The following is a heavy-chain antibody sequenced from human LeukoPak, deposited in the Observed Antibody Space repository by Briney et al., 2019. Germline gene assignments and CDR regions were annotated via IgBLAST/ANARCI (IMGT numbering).Heavy chain of an antibody. CDR3: ARMLLLLSNWFDP. J-gene: IGHJ5*02. D-gene: IGHD2/OR15-2a*01. Sequence: GGSLRLSCAASGFTFSSYEMSWVRQAPGKGLEWVSYISSSGTTIYYADSVKGRFTISRDNTKNSLYLQMNGLRAEDTAVYYCARMLLLLSNWFDPWGQGTLVTVPS. CDR2: ISSSGTTI. CDR1: GFTFSSYE. V-gene: IGHV3-48*03.